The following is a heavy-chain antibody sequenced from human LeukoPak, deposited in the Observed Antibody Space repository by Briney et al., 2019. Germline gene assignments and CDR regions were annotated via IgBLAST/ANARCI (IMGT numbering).Heavy chain of an antibody. V-gene: IGHV3-30*01. CDR1: GFTFSSYA. CDR2: ISYDGSNK. CDR3: ARGGEDIVVVPAAKQGGNYYYYYMDV. D-gene: IGHD2-2*01. Sequence: PGGSLRLSCAASGFTFSSYAMHWVRQAPGKGLEWVAVISYDGSNKYYADSVKGRVTISRDNSKNTLYLQMNSLRAEDTAVYYCARGGEDIVVVPAAKQGGNYYYYYMDVWGKGTTVTVSS. J-gene: IGHJ6*03.